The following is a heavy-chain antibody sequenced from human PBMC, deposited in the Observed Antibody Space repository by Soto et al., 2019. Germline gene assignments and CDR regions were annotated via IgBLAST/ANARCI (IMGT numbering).Heavy chain of an antibody. CDR3: ARLLATTGFFDY. CDR1: GDSVSRNSAA. V-gene: IGHV6-1*01. J-gene: IGHJ4*02. CDR2: TYYRSKWDN. D-gene: IGHD1-1*01. Sequence: PSPTLSLPCAISGDSVSRNSAAWNWIRQTPSRGLEWLGRTYYRSKWDNDYAVSVKSRINSNVDTSKNQFSLQLKSVTSEDTAVYYCARLLATTGFFDYWGQGSLVTVSS.